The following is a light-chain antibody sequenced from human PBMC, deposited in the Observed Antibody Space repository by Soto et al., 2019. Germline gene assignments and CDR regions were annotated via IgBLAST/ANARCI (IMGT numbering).Light chain of an antibody. CDR1: ALPNQY. Sequence: SYELTQPPSVSVSPGQTARITCSGDALPNQYVYWYQQKPGQAPVLLMYNDNNRPSGIPERFSGSSSGTSVTLAVSGVLAEDEADYYCQSDDSSTSSWVFGGGTKLTVL. CDR2: NDN. V-gene: IGLV3-25*03. J-gene: IGLJ3*02. CDR3: QSDDSSTSSWV.